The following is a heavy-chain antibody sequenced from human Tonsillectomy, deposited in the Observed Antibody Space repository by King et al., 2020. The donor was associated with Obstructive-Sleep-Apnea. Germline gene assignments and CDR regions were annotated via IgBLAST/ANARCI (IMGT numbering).Heavy chain of an antibody. D-gene: IGHD3-22*01. Sequence: QLQESGPGLVKPSQTLSLTCTVSGGSISSGGYYWSWIRQHPGKGLEWIGYIYYSGSTYYNPSLKSRVTISVDTSKNQFSLKLSSVTATDTAVYYCARYPTYYYDSSGYSPFDYWGQGTLVTVSS. J-gene: IGHJ4*02. CDR1: GGSISSGGYY. CDR2: IYYSGST. V-gene: IGHV4-31*03. CDR3: ARYPTYYYDSSGYSPFDY.